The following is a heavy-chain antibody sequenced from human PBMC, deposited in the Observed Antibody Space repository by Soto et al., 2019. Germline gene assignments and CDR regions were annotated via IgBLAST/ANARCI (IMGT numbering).Heavy chain of an antibody. CDR1: GFSFNSYS. CDR3: AKDRGTTTVTFDAFQH. CDR2: IIGSGDSA. J-gene: IGHJ1*01. Sequence: EVQLLESGGGLVQPGGSLRLSCAASGFSFNSYSMSWVRQAPGKGLEWVAGIIGSGDSAYYADSVKGRFTSSRDNSKNTLYLQMNRLRAGDTAIYYCAKDRGTTTVTFDAFQHWGQGTLVAVSS. D-gene: IGHD4-17*01. V-gene: IGHV3-23*01.